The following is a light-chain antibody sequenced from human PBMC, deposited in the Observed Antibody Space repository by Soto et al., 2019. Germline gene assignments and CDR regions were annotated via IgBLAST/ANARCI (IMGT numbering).Light chain of an antibody. CDR2: AAS. CDR3: QQLSYYPRT. J-gene: IGKJ2*01. Sequence: AIRMTQSPSSFSASTGDRVTITCRASQGISSYLAWYQQKPGKAPKLLIYAASTLQSGVPSRLSGSGSGTDFTLTISSLQPEDFATYYCQQLSYYPRTFGQGTK. CDR1: QGISSY. V-gene: IGKV1-8*01.